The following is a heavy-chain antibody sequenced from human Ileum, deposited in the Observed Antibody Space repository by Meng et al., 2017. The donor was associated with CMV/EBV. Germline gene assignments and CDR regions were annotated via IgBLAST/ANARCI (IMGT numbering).Heavy chain of an antibody. CDR1: GFTFSSYA. CDR2: ISGSGGST. V-gene: IGHV3-23*01. Sequence: GESLKISCAASGFTFSSYAMSWVRQAPGKGLEWVSAISGSGGSTYYADSVKGRFTISRDNSKNTLYLQMNSLRAEDTAVYYCAKEGDVGPYGMDVWGQGNTVNGAS. CDR3: AKEGDVGPYGMDV. J-gene: IGHJ6*02.